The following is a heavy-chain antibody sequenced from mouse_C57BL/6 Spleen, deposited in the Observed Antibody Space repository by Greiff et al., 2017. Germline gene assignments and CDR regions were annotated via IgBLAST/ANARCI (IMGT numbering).Heavy chain of an antibody. CDR3: ARWDYDVHYDRDY. D-gene: IGHD2-4*01. CDR2: IYPGDGDT. Sequence: QVQLQQSGPELVKPGASVKISCKASGYAFSSSWMNWVKQRPGKGLEWIGRIYPGDGDTNYNGKFKGKATLTADKSSSTAYMQLSSLTSEDSAVYFCARWDYDVHYDRDYWGQGTSVTVSS. V-gene: IGHV1-82*01. CDR1: GYAFSSSW. J-gene: IGHJ4*01.